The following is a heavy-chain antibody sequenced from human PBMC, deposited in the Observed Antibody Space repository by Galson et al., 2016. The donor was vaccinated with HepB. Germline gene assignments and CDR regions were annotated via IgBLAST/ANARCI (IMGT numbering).Heavy chain of an antibody. J-gene: IGHJ5*02. CDR2: VSAYNGKT. V-gene: IGHV1-18*01. D-gene: IGHD2-2*01. Sequence: SVKVSCKAAGSTFTSYGIAWIRQAPGQGLEWMGRVSAYNGKTNYAQRFQDRVTMTTDTFTTTVYMELKSLRLDDTAVYYCAREWCGSSWYNWFDPWGQGTLVTVSS. CDR3: AREWCGSSWYNWFDP. CDR1: GSTFTSYG.